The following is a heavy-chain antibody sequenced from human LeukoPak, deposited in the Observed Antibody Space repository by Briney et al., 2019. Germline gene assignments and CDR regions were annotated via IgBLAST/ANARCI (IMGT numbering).Heavy chain of an antibody. D-gene: IGHD4-17*01. V-gene: IGHV4-59*01. CDR3: AKRRGGDYADYFDY. J-gene: IGHJ4*02. Sequence: SETLSLTCSVSGDSISIYYWSWIRQPPGKGLQWIGYINYSGSTNYNPSLKSRVTVSVDTSKNQFSLELSSVTAADTAVYYCAKRRGGDYADYFDYWGQGTLVTVSS. CDR2: INYSGST. CDR1: GDSISIYY.